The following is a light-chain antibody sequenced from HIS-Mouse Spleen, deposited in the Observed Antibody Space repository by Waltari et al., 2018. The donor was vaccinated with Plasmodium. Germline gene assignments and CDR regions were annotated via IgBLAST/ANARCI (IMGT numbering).Light chain of an antibody. Sequence: QSALTQPASVSGSPGQSITISCTGTSSDVGGYNYVSWYQQHPGKAPKRLIYDVSNRPSGVSNRFCGSKSGNTASLTISGLQAEDEADYYCSSYTSSSTWVFGGGTKLTVL. V-gene: IGLV2-14*03. CDR1: SSDVGGYNY. CDR3: SSYTSSSTWV. CDR2: DVS. J-gene: IGLJ3*02.